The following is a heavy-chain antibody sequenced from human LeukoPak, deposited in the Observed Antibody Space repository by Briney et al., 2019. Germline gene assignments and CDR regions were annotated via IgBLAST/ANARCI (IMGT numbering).Heavy chain of an antibody. V-gene: IGHV4-34*01. D-gene: IGHD6-13*01. Sequence: SETLSLTCAVYGGSFSGYYWSWIRQPPGKGLEWIGEINHSGSTNYNPSLKSRGTISVDTSKNQFSLKLSSVTAADTAVYYCARALRSYSSSFPCDYWGQGTLVSVSS. CDR1: GGSFSGYY. CDR3: ARALRSYSSSFPCDY. CDR2: INHSGST. J-gene: IGHJ4*02.